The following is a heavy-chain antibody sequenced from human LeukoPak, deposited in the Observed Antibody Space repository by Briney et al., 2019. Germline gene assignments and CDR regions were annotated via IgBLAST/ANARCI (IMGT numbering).Heavy chain of an antibody. CDR2: ISYDGSNK. D-gene: IGHD6-6*01. J-gene: IGHJ4*02. CDR3: AKDYSSSGLDY. Sequence: GRSLRLSCAASGFTFSSYGMHWVRQAPGKGLEWVAVISYDGSNKYYADSVKGRFTISRDNSKNTLYLQMNSLRAEDTAVYYCAKDYSSSGLDYWGQETLVTVSS. V-gene: IGHV3-30*18. CDR1: GFTFSSYG.